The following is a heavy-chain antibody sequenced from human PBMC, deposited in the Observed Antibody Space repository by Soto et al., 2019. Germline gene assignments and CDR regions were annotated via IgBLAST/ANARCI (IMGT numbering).Heavy chain of an antibody. V-gene: IGHV4-59*01. CDR1: GDSINNYY. CDR3: AREPGVSSGWYVDY. D-gene: IGHD6-19*01. CDR2: IHYGGST. J-gene: IGHJ4*02. Sequence: SETLSLTCTVSGDSINNYYWSWIRQPPGKGLEWVGYIHYGGSTTYNPSLKSRVTISVDTSKNQFSLRLNSVTAADTAVYYCAREPGVSSGWYVDYWGQGTLVTVSS.